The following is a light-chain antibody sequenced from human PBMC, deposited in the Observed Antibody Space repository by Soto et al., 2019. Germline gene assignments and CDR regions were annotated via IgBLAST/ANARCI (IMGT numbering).Light chain of an antibody. V-gene: IGKV1-27*01. CDR2: AAS. CDR1: QGISNY. CDR3: QQYNTWPSPT. J-gene: IGKJ4*01. Sequence: DIQMTQSPSSLSASVGDRVTITCRASQGISNYLAWYQQKPGKVPKLLIYAASTLQSGVPSRFSGSGSGTEFTLTISSLQSEDFAVYFCQQYNTWPSPTFGGGTKVDLK.